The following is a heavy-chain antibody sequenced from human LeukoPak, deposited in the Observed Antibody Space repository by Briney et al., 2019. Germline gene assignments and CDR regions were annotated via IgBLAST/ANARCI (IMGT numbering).Heavy chain of an antibody. Sequence: ASVKVSCKTSGDTFTNYAISWVRQAPGQGLEWVGWTSAYNGNTDYAQKFQGRVTMTTDSSTSTAYMELRSLRSDDTAVYYCARDLPADTGYETHDYWGQGTLVTVSS. CDR1: GDTFTNYA. J-gene: IGHJ4*02. CDR3: ARDLPADTGYETHDY. CDR2: TSAYNGNT. V-gene: IGHV1-18*01. D-gene: IGHD5-12*01.